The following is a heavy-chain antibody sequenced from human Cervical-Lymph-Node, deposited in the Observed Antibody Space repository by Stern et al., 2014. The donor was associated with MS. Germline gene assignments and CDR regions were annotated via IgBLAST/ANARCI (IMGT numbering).Heavy chain of an antibody. V-gene: IGHV4-4*02. CDR1: GGSISSSHW. CDR2: MHHSGST. D-gene: IGHD2-8*02. CDR3: ARRLVVYAIPD. Sequence: QVQLQESGPGLVKPSGTLSLTCAVSGGSISSSHWWSWVRQPPGKGLEWIGEMHHSGSTDSTPSLKSRVTISVDKSKTQFSLKLSSVTAADTAVYYCARRLVVYAIPDWGQGTLVTVSS. J-gene: IGHJ4*02.